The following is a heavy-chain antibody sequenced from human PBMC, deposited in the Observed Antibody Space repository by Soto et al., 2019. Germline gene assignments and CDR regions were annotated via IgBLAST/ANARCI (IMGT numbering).Heavy chain of an antibody. CDR3: ARYPAGSNTLLAS. J-gene: IGHJ5*02. D-gene: IGHD2-2*01. Sequence: QVPLVESGGGLVKPGGSLRLSCSASGFTFSDYYMSWIRQAPGKGLEWVSYISSSRSTIYYADYVKGRFTIPRDKAQTSRYLQMSSLRAEDKAVYYCARYPAGSNTLLASWGQGPLVTVSS. V-gene: IGHV3-11*01. CDR2: ISSSRSTI. CDR1: GFTFSDYY.